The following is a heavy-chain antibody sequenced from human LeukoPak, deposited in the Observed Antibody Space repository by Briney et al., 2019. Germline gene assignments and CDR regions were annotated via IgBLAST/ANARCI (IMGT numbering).Heavy chain of an antibody. V-gene: IGHV1-18*04. CDR2: IGAYNGNT. CDR1: GYTFTSYG. J-gene: IGHJ6*04. Sequence: GASVKVSCKASGYTFTSYGISWVRQAPGQGLEWMGWIGAYNGNTNYAQKLQGRVTMTTDTSTSTAYMELSSLRSEDTAVYYCARGVTMVRGVIQQTYYYGMDVWGKGTTVTVSS. CDR3: ARGVTMVRGVIQQTYYYGMDV. D-gene: IGHD3-10*01.